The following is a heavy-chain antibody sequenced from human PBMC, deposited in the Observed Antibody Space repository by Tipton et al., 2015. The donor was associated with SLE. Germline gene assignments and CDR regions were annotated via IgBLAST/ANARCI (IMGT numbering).Heavy chain of an antibody. V-gene: IGHV4-39*07. D-gene: IGHD7-27*01. CDR3: ARLTPWGYDY. CDR2: ISYSGAT. Sequence: TLSLTCTVSGDTIDGNTYFWDWIRQLPGKGLMLIGSISYSGATSYNPSLKSRVTISVDTSKNQFSLSLISVTAADTAVYYCARLTPWGYDYWGPGMLVTVSS. CDR1: GDTIDGNTYF. J-gene: IGHJ4*02.